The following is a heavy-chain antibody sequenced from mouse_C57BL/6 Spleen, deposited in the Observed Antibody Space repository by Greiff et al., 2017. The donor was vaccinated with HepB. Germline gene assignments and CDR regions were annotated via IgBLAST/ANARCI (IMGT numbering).Heavy chain of an antibody. V-gene: IGHV1-42*01. CDR2: FNPSTGGT. Sequence: EVQLQQSGPELVKPGASVKISCKASGYSFTGDYMNWVKQSPEKSLEWIGEFNPSTGGTTYNQKFKAKATVTVDKSSSKAYMQLKSLTSEDSAVYYCAKSDYSYAMDYWGQGTSVTVSS. CDR1: GYSFTGDY. CDR3: AKSDYSYAMDY. J-gene: IGHJ4*01.